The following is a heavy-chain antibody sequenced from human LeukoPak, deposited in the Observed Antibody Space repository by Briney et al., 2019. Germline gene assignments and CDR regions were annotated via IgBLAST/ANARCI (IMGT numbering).Heavy chain of an antibody. Sequence: SETLSLTCTVSGGSISSYYWSWIRQPAGKGLEWIGRIYSSGITTYNPSLKSRVTISVDKYKNQFSLKLTSVTAADTAVYYCARITGTIGTTGYFDYWGQGTLVTDSS. J-gene: IGHJ4*02. CDR3: ARITGTIGTTGYFDY. V-gene: IGHV4-4*07. CDR1: GGSISSYY. D-gene: IGHD1-1*01. CDR2: IYSSGIT.